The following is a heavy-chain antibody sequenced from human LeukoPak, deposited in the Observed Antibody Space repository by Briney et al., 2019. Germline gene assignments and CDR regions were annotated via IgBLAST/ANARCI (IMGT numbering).Heavy chain of an antibody. CDR3: TRHPYGDYSNNWFDP. V-gene: IGHV3-73*01. D-gene: IGHD4-17*01. J-gene: IGHJ5*02. CDR2: IKSKPNNYAT. Sequence: PGGSLRLSCAASGFTFSGSAVHWVRQASGKGLEWVGRIKSKPNNYATAYAASVKGRFTISRDDSKNTAYLQMNSLKTEDTAVYYCTRHPYGDYSNNWFDPWGQGTLVTVSS. CDR1: GFTFSGSA.